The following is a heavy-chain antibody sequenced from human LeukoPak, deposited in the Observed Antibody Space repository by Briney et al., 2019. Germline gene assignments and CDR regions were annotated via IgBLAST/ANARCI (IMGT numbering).Heavy chain of an antibody. CDR1: GGTSSSYA. J-gene: IGHJ6*04. Sequence: ASVKVSCKASGGTSSSYAISWVRQAPGQGLEWMGGIIPIFGTANYAQKFQGRVTITADESTSTAYMELSSLRSEDTAVYYCASDAVGGSSTTPDYYYGMDVWGKGTTVTVSS. CDR2: IIPIFGTA. V-gene: IGHV1-69*13. D-gene: IGHD2-2*01. CDR3: ASDAVGGSSTTPDYYYGMDV.